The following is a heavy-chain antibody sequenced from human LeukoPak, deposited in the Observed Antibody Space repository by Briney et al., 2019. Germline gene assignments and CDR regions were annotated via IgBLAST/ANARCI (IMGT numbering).Heavy chain of an antibody. CDR3: ARGVSMIVVVIHDWYFDL. CDR1: GFTFSSFW. Sequence: GALELFCAASGFTFSSFWMDWGRQAPGEGVVGVLRINSDDSRTTYADFVKGRFTISRDNAKNTLYLQMDSLRAEDTAVYYCARGVSMIVVVIHDWYFDLWGQGTLVTVSS. CDR2: INSDDSRT. J-gene: IGHJ2*01. V-gene: IGHV3-74*01. D-gene: IGHD3-22*01.